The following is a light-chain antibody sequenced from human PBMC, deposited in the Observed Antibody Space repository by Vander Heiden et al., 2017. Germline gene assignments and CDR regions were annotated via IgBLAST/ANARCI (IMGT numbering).Light chain of an antibody. Sequence: SYELTQPPSVSVSPGQTARITCSGDALPKQYAYWYQQKPGQDPVLGIYNDSERPSGIPERFSGSNSGTTVTFTITGVQAEDEADYYCQSADSRGTLVVFGGGTKLTVL. CDR2: NDS. J-gene: IGLJ2*01. V-gene: IGLV3-25*03. CDR3: QSADSRGTLVV. CDR1: ALPKQY.